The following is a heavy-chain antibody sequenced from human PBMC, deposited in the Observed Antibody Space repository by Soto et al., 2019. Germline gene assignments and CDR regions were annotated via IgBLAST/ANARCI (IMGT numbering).Heavy chain of an antibody. V-gene: IGHV4-59*01. CDR2: IYYSGSA. Sequence: KTSETLSLTCTVSGGSISSYYWSWIRQPPGKGLEWIGYIYYSGSANYNSSLKSRVTISVDTSKNQFSLKLSSVTAADTAVYYCARKEDYSKGIGLDPWGQGTLVTVSS. D-gene: IGHD4-4*01. CDR3: ARKEDYSKGIGLDP. CDR1: GGSISSYY. J-gene: IGHJ5*02.